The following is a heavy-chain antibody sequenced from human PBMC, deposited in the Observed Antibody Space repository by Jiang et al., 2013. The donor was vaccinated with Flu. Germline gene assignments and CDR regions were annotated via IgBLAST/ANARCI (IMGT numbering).Heavy chain of an antibody. CDR1: GFTFSSYA. CDR3: AKDHHYDFWSGYYALFDY. V-gene: IGHV3-23*01. J-gene: IGHJ4*02. D-gene: IGHD3-3*01. CDR2: ISGSGGST. Sequence: PGGSLRLSCAASGFTFSSYAMSWVRQAPGKGLEWVSAISGSGGSTYYADSVKGRFTISRDNSKNTLYLQMNSLRAEDTAVYYCAKDHHYDFWSGYYALFDYWGQGTLVTVSS.